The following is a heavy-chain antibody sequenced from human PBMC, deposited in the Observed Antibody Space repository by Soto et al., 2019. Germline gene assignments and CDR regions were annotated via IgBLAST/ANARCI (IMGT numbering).Heavy chain of an antibody. CDR3: ASSTLRGENSWKTLGYY. CDR2: IWYDGSNK. CDR1: GFTFSSYG. V-gene: IGHV3-33*01. J-gene: IGHJ4*02. Sequence: LRLSCAASGFTFSSYGMHWVRQAPGKGLEWVAVIWYDGSNKYYADSVKGRFTISRDNSKNTLYLQMNSLRAEDTAVYYCASSTLRGENSWKTLGYYWGQGTLVTVSS. D-gene: IGHD3-10*01.